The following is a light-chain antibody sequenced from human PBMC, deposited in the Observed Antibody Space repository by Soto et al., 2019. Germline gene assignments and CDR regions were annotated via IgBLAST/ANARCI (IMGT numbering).Light chain of an antibody. CDR3: QQRSNWPPEFT. Sequence: EIVLTQSPATLSLSPGERVTLSCRASQSVSSYLAWYQQKPGQAPRLLIYDAFNRATGIPDRFSGSGSGTDFTLTISSLEPEDFAVYYWQQRSNWPPEFTFGQGTKLEI. CDR1: QSVSSY. J-gene: IGKJ2*01. CDR2: DAF. V-gene: IGKV3-11*01.